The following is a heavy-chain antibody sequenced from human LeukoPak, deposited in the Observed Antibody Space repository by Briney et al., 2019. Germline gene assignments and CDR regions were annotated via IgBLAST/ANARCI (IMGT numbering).Heavy chain of an antibody. CDR2: IRYYGSHK. CDR1: GFTFSSYG. J-gene: IGHJ6*02. D-gene: IGHD2-8*01. V-gene: IGHV3-30*02. CDR3: ARDTTEGVLSLDV. Sequence: GGSLRLSCAASGFTFSSYGMHWVRQAPGRGLEGGALIRYYGSHKYYADSVQGRFTISRDHSKNTLDLQMSSLRVEDTAVYYCARDTTEGVLSLDVWGQGTTVTVSS.